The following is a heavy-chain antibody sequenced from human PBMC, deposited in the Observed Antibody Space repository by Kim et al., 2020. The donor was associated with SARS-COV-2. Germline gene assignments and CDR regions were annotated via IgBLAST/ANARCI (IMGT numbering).Heavy chain of an antibody. V-gene: IGHV3-53*01. D-gene: IGHD2-2*01. J-gene: IGHJ6*02. CDR3: ARPVVPRGYGMDV. Sequence: YADSVKGLFTISRDNSKTALYLQMNSLRAEDTAVYYCARPVVPRGYGMDVWGQGTTVTVSS.